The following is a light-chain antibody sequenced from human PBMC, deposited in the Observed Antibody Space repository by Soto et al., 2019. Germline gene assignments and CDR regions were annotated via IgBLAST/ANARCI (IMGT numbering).Light chain of an antibody. Sequence: QSVLTQPPSVSGAPGQRVTISCTGSSSNIGAGYDVHWYQQFPGTAPKLLIYGNSNRPSGVPERFSGSKSGTSASLAITGLQAEDEADYYCQSYGSSLSGVVFGGGTKVTVL. CDR3: QSYGSSLSGVV. CDR1: SSNIGAGYD. CDR2: GNS. V-gene: IGLV1-40*01. J-gene: IGLJ2*01.